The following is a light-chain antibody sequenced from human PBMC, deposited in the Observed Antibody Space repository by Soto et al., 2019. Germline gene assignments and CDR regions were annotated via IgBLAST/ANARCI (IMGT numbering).Light chain of an antibody. CDR1: QGISSY. Sequence: DIQLTQSPSFLSASVGDRVTITCRASQGISSYLAWYQQKPGKAPKFLLYAASTLQSGVPSRFRGSGSGTEFTLTISRLQPEDFATYDCQGLNDYPITCGQGTRLEIK. CDR2: AAS. CDR3: QGLNDYPIT. V-gene: IGKV1-9*01. J-gene: IGKJ5*01.